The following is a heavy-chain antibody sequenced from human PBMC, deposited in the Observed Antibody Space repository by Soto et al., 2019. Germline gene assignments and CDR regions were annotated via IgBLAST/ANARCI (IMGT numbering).Heavy chain of an antibody. CDR3: ARGLDYVGFDY. J-gene: IGHJ4*02. Sequence: SETLSLTCIVSGDSVSSGTFYWSWIRQPPGKGLEWIGYIYYRGSTNYTPSLKSRVTISIDTSRNQFSLKLSSVTAPDTALYYCARGLDYVGFDYWGQGTLVTVSS. CDR2: IYYRGST. V-gene: IGHV4-61*01. CDR1: GDSVSSGTFY. D-gene: IGHD4-17*01.